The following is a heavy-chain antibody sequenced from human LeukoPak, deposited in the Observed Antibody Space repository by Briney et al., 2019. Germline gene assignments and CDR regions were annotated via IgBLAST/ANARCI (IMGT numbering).Heavy chain of an antibody. CDR2: ISYDGSNK. V-gene: IGHV3-30-3*01. J-gene: IGHJ4*02. CDR3: AKNYDFWSGYYFDY. D-gene: IGHD3-3*01. CDR1: GFTFSSYA. Sequence: PGGSLRLSCAASGFTFSSYAMHWVRQAPGKGLEWVAVISYDGSNKYYADSVKGRFTISRDNSKNTLYLQMNSLRAEDTAVYYCAKNYDFWSGYYFDYWGQGTLVTVSS.